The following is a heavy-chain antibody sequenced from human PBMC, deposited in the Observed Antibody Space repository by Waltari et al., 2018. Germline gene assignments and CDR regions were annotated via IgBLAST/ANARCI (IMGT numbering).Heavy chain of an antibody. CDR1: GLTVRSDF. CDR2: IYSGGST. J-gene: IGHJ4*02. CDR3: AREGVDTANDY. V-gene: IGHV3-53*02. Sequence: EVRLVETGGGLIQPGGSLRLSCAASGLTVRSDFMSWVRQAPGKGLECVSVIYSGGSTYYADSVKGRFTISRDNSKNTVYLQMNSLRVEDTAVYYCAREGVDTANDYWGQGTLVTVSS. D-gene: IGHD5-18*01.